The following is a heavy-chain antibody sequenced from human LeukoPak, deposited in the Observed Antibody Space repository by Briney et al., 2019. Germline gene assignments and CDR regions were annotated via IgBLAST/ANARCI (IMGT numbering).Heavy chain of an antibody. V-gene: IGHV4-59*01. CDR3: ARGLDGYRFDP. J-gene: IGHJ5*02. CDR1: GGSMVNYH. D-gene: IGHD5-18*01. Sequence: PSETLTLTCTVSGGSMVNYHWTWIRQSPGKEPEYIVYIYNIETTYNNPSLMGRVTVSVDMSSRQFSLKLKSVTAADTAVYYCARGLDGYRFDPWGQGIMVTVSS. CDR2: IYNIETT.